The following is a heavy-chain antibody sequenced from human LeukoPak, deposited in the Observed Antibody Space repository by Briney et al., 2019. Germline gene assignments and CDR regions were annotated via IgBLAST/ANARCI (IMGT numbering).Heavy chain of an antibody. CDR3: ARAARSGFYGMDV. Sequence: GRSLRLSCAASGFTFSSYAMHWVRQAPGKGLEWVAVISYDGSNKYYADSVKGRFTISRDNSKNTLYLQMNSLRAEDTAVYYCARAARSGFYGMDVWGQGTTVTVSS. CDR1: GFTFSSYA. CDR2: ISYDGSNK. J-gene: IGHJ6*02. D-gene: IGHD3-10*01. V-gene: IGHV3-30-3*01.